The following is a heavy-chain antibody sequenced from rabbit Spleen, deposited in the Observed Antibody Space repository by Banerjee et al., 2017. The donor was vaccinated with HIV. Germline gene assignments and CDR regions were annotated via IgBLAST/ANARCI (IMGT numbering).Heavy chain of an antibody. CDR1: GFSFSGGYY. CDR3: ARDTGSSFSSYGMDL. J-gene: IGHJ6*01. D-gene: IGHD8-1*01. CDR2: IGAGSSGFT. Sequence: QQLVESGGGLVKPGASLTLTCKASGFSFSGGYYMSWVRQAPGKGLEWIGCIGAGSSGFTYFASWAKGRFTVSKTSSTTVTLHMTSLTAADTATYFCARDTGSSFSSYGMDLWGPGTLVTVS. V-gene: IGHV1S40*01.